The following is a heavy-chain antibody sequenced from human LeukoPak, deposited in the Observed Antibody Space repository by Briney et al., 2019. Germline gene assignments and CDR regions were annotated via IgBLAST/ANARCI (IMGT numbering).Heavy chain of an antibody. V-gene: IGHV3-7*03. CDR1: GFTFSTYD. CDR2: IKQDGSEK. D-gene: IGHD3-16*01. CDR3: ARDGFGTGSN. J-gene: IGHJ4*02. Sequence: GGSLRLSCEASGFTFSTYDMSWVRQVPGKGLEWVANIKQDGSEKNYVDSVKGRFIISRDNAKNSLYLQMNTLRADDTAVYYCARDGFGTGSNWGQGTLVTVSS.